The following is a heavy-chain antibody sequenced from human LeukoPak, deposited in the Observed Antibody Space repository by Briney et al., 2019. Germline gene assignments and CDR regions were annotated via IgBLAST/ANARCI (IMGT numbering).Heavy chain of an antibody. V-gene: IGHV1-18*01. D-gene: IGHD3-16*01. CDR3: ARDKAVGSYYYGMDV. Sequence: ASVKVSCKASGYTFTSYGVSWVRQAPGQGLEWMGWLSAYNGNTNYAQKLQGRVTMTTDTSTSTAYMELRSLRPDDTAVYYCARDKAVGSYYYGMDVWGQGTTVTVSS. J-gene: IGHJ6*02. CDR1: GYTFTSYG. CDR2: LSAYNGNT.